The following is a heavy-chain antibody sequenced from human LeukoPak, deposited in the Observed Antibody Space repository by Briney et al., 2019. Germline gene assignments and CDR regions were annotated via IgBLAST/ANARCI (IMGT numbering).Heavy chain of an antibody. D-gene: IGHD2-2*01. J-gene: IGHJ4*02. Sequence: SETLSLTCSVSGDSFTRYYWSWIRQPPGKALEWIGYITNGGGTSYNPSLNSRVTISLDTSKNQFSLKLNSVTTTDTAVYYCVSQMSGTSVSFWGQGTLVTVSS. CDR1: GDSFTRYY. CDR3: VSQMSGTSVSF. V-gene: IGHV4-59*08. CDR2: ITNGGGT.